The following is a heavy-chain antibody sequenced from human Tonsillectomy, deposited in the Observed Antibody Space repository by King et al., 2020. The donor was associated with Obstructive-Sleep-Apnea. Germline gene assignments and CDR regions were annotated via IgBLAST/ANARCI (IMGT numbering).Heavy chain of an antibody. Sequence: VQLVESGGGFIQPGRSLRLSCTASGVTFGDFGTTWPRQAPGRGLEGISFFSSKTYGGTIDYAAAVKGSFAITKDDSKNIAYLKMNSLKTEDTAVYYCSRLSGYSSGWFAEQRAEFFQHWGRGTLVTVSS. CDR1: GVTFGDFG. CDR2: FSSKTYGGTI. J-gene: IGHJ1*01. D-gene: IGHD6-19*01. CDR3: SRLSGYSSGWFAEQRAEFFQH. V-gene: IGHV3-49*03.